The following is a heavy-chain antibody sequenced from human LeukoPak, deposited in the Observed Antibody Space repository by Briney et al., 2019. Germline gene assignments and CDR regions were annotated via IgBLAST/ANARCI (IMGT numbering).Heavy chain of an antibody. J-gene: IGHJ4*02. CDR1: GFTFSSYS. CDR2: ISNGGSTT. V-gene: IGHV3-48*01. Sequence: GGSLRLSCVASGFTFSSYSINWVRQAPGKGLEWVAHISNGGSTTYYADSVKGRFTISRASGKNSVYLQMTSLRAEETAVYYCARGPSGYHNTGGQGTLVTVSS. D-gene: IGHD5-12*01. CDR3: ARGPSGYHNT.